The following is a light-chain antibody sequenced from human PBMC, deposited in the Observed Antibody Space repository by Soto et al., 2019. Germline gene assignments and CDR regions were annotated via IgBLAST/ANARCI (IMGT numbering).Light chain of an antibody. CDR1: SSDTGDYNY. CDR3: CSYAGSYTYV. Sequence: QSVLTQPPSASGSPGQSVTISCSGTSSDTGDYNYVSWYQQHPGKAPKLMIYEVSKRPSGVPDRFSGSKSGNTASLTISGLQAEDEADYYCCSYAGSYTYVFGTGTKVTVL. J-gene: IGLJ1*01. V-gene: IGLV2-8*01. CDR2: EVS.